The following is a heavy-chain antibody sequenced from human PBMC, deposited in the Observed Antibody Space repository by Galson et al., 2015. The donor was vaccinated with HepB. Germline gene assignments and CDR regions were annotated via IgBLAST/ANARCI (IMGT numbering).Heavy chain of an antibody. CDR2: ISYDGSNK. D-gene: IGHD3-22*01. CDR3: ARAEYYDSSGYSPGAFDI. J-gene: IGHJ3*02. V-gene: IGHV3-30-3*01. CDR1: GFTFSSYA. Sequence: SLRLSCAASGFTFSSYAMHWVRQAPGKGLEWVAVISYDGSNKYYADSVKGRFTISRDNSKNTLYLQMNSLRAEDTAVYYCARAEYYDSSGYSPGAFDIWGQGTMVTVSS.